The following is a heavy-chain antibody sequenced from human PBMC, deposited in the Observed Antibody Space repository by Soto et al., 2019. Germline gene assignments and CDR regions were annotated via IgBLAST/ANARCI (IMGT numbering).Heavy chain of an antibody. CDR3: ARHSVDGYTTWDS. CDR1: GASITRDFSY. J-gene: IGHJ4*02. V-gene: IGHV4-39*01. D-gene: IGHD5-12*01. Sequence: QLQLLESGPGLVKPSETLSLSCTVSGASITRDFSYWGWIRQPPGKGLEWIGSIHDRGSTYYNPSLKSRVTITVDTSTNQFSLTLSSVTAADTAVYYCARHSVDGYTTWDSWGQGTLVTVSS. CDR2: IHDRGST.